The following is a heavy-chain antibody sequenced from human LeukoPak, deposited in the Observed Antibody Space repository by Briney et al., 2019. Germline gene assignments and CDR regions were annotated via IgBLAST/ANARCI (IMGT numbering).Heavy chain of an antibody. D-gene: IGHD3-3*01. Sequence: GKSLRLSCAASGFTFNNYGMHWVRQAPGRGLEWVAVISYDGSNKYYADSVKGRFSISRDNSKNTLYLQMNSLRAEDTAVYYCARRYDGFDYWGQGTLVTVSS. J-gene: IGHJ4*02. CDR3: ARRYDGFDY. V-gene: IGHV3-30*03. CDR1: GFTFNNYG. CDR2: ISYDGSNK.